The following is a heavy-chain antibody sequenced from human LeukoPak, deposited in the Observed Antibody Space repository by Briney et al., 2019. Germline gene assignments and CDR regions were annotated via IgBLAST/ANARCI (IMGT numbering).Heavy chain of an antibody. J-gene: IGHJ6*03. V-gene: IGHV1-69*13. CDR2: IIPIFGTA. D-gene: IGHD1-1*01. Sequence: ASVKVSCKASGGTFSSYAISWVRQAPGQGLEWMGGIIPIFGTANYAQKFQGRITITADESTSTAYMELSSLRSEDTAVYYCARAERQLTYYYYHYMDVWGKGTTVTVSS. CDR3: ARAERQLTYYYYHYMDV. CDR1: GGTFSSYA.